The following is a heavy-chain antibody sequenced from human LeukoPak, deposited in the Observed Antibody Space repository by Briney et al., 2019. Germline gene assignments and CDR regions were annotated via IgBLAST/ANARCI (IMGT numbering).Heavy chain of an antibody. D-gene: IGHD3-22*01. CDR3: ARVLLSDSSGYYGIDY. J-gene: IGHJ4*01. CDR2: INHSGST. Sequence: SETLSLTCAVYGGSFSGYYWSWIRQPPGKGLEWIGEINHSGSTNYNPSLKSRVTISVDTSKNQFSLKLSSVTAADTAVYYCARVLLSDSSGYYGIDYWGQEPWSPSPQ. CDR1: GGSFSGYY. V-gene: IGHV4-34*01.